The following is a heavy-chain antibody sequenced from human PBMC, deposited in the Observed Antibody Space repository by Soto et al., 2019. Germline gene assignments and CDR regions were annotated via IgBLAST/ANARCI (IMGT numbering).Heavy chain of an antibody. CDR2: ITHSGST. V-gene: IGHV4-34*01. D-gene: IGHD6-19*01. J-gene: IGHJ4*02. CDR1: GGSFSGYF. CDR3: ARGLITVSQYSGGWYNFDS. Sequence: SVTLSLTCAVYGGSFSGYFWSRIRQHQGKGQEWIGEITHSGSTNYNPSLKSRFTISVDASKNQFSLKVSSVTAADTAVYYCARGLITVSQYSGGWYNFDSWGQGTQVTVS.